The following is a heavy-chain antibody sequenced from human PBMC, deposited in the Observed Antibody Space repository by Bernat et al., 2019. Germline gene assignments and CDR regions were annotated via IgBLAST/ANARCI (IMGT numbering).Heavy chain of an antibody. CDR3: AKAGAVTSYYLDS. D-gene: IGHD4-17*01. J-gene: IGHJ4*02. Sequence: EVQLVESGGGLIQPGGSLRLSCAASGFTVSSNYLTWVHQAPGKGLEWVSLIYSDDSTYYADSVKGRFTISRDNSKNTLYLQMNSLRADDTAVYYCAKAGAVTSYYLDSWGQGTLVTVSS. V-gene: IGHV3-53*01. CDR1: GFTVSSNY. CDR2: IYSDDST.